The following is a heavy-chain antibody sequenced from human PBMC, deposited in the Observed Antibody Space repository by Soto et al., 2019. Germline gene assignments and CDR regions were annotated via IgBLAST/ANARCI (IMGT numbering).Heavy chain of an antibody. Sequence: PGGSLSLSCAASGFPFYDYAMHWVRQAPGKGLEWVSGISWNSGSIGYADSVKGRFTISRDNAKNSLYLQMNSLRAEDTALYYCAKDMSDYGDTTGPNYWGQGTLVTVSS. CDR2: ISWNSGSI. CDR1: GFPFYDYA. V-gene: IGHV3-9*01. CDR3: AKDMSDYGDTTGPNY. D-gene: IGHD4-17*01. J-gene: IGHJ4*02.